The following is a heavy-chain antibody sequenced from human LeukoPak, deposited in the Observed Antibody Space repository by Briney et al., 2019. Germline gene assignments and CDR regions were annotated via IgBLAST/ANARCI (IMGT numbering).Heavy chain of an antibody. Sequence: PSETLSLTCAVYGGSFSGYYWSWIRQPPGKGLEWIGEINHSGSTNYNPSLKSRVTISVDTSKNQFSLKLSSVTAADTAVYYCASRVGDGYEKKPGAFDIWGQGTMVTVSS. CDR1: GGSFSGYY. CDR3: ASRVGDGYEKKPGAFDI. J-gene: IGHJ3*02. D-gene: IGHD5-24*01. V-gene: IGHV4-34*01. CDR2: INHSGST.